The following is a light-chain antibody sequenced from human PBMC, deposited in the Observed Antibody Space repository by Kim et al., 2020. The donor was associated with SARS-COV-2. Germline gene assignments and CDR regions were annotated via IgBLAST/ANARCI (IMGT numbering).Light chain of an antibody. Sequence: VALGPTVRITCQGNILRSYFATCYQQKPGQAPILFIYGKNNRPPGIPHRFSGSSSGNTASLTITGTQAGDEADYYCNSRDSNDNVVFGGGTQLTVL. CDR1: ILRSYF. CDR2: GKN. CDR3: NSRDSNDNVV. V-gene: IGLV3-19*01. J-gene: IGLJ2*01.